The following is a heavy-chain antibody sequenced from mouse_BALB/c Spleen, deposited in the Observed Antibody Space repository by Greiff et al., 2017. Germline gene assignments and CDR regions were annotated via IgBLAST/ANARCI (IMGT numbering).Heavy chain of an antibody. Sequence: DVMLVESGGGLVQPGGSLKLSCAASGFTFRSYTMPWVRQTPEKRLEWVAYISNGGGSTYYPDTVKGRFTISRDNAKNTLYLQMSSLKSEDTAMYDCARQDDTTVVARGNAMDYWGQGTSVTVSS. J-gene: IGHJ4*01. CDR2: ISNGGGST. D-gene: IGHD1-1*01. CDR1: GFTFRSYT. V-gene: IGHV5-12-2*01. CDR3: ARQDDTTVVARGNAMDY.